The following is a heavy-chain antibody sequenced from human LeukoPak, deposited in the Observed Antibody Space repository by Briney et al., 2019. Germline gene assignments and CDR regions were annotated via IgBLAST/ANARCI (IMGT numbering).Heavy chain of an antibody. Sequence: GGSLRLSCAASGFIFSSYWMHWVRHAPGKGLAWVSRINTDGSSTSYADSVKGRFTISRDNAKNSLYLQMNSLRAEDTAVYYCARGPTMVRGVAHYYYYYMDVWGKGTTVTISS. CDR1: GFIFSSYW. V-gene: IGHV3-74*01. D-gene: IGHD3-10*01. CDR3: ARGPTMVRGVAHYYYYYMDV. CDR2: INTDGSST. J-gene: IGHJ6*03.